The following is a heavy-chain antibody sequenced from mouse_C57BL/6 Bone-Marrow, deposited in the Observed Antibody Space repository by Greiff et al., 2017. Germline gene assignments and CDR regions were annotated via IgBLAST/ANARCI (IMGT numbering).Heavy chain of an antibody. CDR2: IYWDDDK. J-gene: IGHJ4*01. V-gene: IGHV8-12*01. CDR1: GFSLSTSGMG. Sequence: QVTLKESGPGILQSSQTLSLTCSFSGFSLSTSGMGVSWIRQPSGKGLEWLAHIYWDDDKRYNPSLKRRLTISKDTSSNQVFLKITSVDTADTATYYCARAYYSNYGGAMDYWGQGTSVTVSS. CDR3: ARAYYSNYGGAMDY. D-gene: IGHD2-5*01.